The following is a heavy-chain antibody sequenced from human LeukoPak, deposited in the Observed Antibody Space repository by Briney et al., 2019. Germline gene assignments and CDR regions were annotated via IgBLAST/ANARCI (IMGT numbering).Heavy chain of an antibody. Sequence: GGSLRLSCAASGFTFSSYWMSWVRQAPGKGLEWVANIKQDGSEKYYEDSVKGRFTISRDNSKNTLYLQMNSLRAEDTAVYYCARATGSSWAARYFDLWGRGTLVTVSS. CDR1: GFTFSSYW. V-gene: IGHV3-7*05. CDR2: IKQDGSEK. D-gene: IGHD6-13*01. J-gene: IGHJ2*01. CDR3: ARATGSSWAARYFDL.